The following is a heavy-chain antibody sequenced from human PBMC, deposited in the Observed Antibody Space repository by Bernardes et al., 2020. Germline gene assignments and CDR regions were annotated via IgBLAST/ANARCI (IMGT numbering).Heavy chain of an antibody. D-gene: IGHD4-17*01. CDR3: ARDSDGDYDYYYYYGMDV. Sequence: SVKVSCKASGYTFTSYGISWVRQAPGQGLEWMGWISAYNGNTNYAQKLQGRVTMTTDTSTSTAYMELRSLRSDDTAVYYCARDSDGDYDYYYYYGMDVWGKGTTVTVSS. V-gene: IGHV1-18*01. CDR2: ISAYNGNT. J-gene: IGHJ6*04. CDR1: GYTFTSYG.